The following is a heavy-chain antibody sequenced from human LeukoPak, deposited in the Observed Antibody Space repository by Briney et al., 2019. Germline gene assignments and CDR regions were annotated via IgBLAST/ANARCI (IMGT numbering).Heavy chain of an antibody. Sequence: ASVKVSCKASGYTFTNYGINWVRQAPGQGLEWMGWISAYNGNTNYAQKLQGRVTMTTDTSTSTAYMELRSLRSDDTAVYYCARASTVVTYFSYWGQGTLVTVSS. CDR2: ISAYNGNT. CDR3: ARASTVVTYFSY. D-gene: IGHD4-23*01. CDR1: GYTFTNYG. J-gene: IGHJ4*02. V-gene: IGHV1-18*01.